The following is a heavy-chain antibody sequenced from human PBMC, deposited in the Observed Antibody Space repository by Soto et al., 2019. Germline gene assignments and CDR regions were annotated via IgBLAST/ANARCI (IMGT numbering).Heavy chain of an antibody. V-gene: IGHV1-69*13. D-gene: IGHD4-17*01. CDR2: IIPIFGTA. J-gene: IGHJ5*02. CDR1: GGTFSSYA. Sequence: GPSVKVSCKASGGTFSSYAISWVRQAPGQGLEWMGGIIPIFGTANYAQKFQGRVTITADESTSTAYMELSSLRSEDTAVYYCARVSGDYVHSTWFDPWGQGTLVTVSS. CDR3: ARVSGDYVHSTWFDP.